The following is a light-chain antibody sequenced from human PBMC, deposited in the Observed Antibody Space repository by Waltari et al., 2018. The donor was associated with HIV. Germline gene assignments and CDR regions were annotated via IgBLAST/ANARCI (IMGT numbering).Light chain of an antibody. V-gene: IGLV2-8*01. CDR1: SADIGGYDF. CDR2: ELT. CDR3: FAYAGDNMGV. J-gene: IGLJ1*01. Sequence: QSALTQPPSASGSPGQSVTISCAGSSADIGGYDFVSWFHQYPGQAPKLIIYELTQRPPAVPVRFPGTKSGNTASLTVSRLQPDDEADYYCFAYAGDNMGVFGLGTRFTVL.